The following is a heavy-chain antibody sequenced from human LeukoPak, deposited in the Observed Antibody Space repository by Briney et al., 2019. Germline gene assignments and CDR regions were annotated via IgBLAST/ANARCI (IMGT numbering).Heavy chain of an antibody. CDR3: ARDDYGSGMDY. V-gene: IGHV4-59*01. D-gene: IGHD3-10*01. Sequence: SETLPLTCTVSGGSISSYYWSWIRQPPGKGLEWIGYIYYSGSTNYNPSLKSRVTISVDTSKNQFSLKLSSVTAADTAVYYCARDDYGSGMDYWGQGTLVTVSS. J-gene: IGHJ4*02. CDR1: GGSISSYY. CDR2: IYYSGST.